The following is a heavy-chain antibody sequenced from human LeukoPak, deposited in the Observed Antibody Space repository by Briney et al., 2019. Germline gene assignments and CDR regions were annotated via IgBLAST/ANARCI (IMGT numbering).Heavy chain of an antibody. CDR3: GRDLFCGGDCHDY. D-gene: IGHD2-21*02. J-gene: IGHJ4*02. Sequence: PGGPLRLSCAASGFTFSSYWMHWVRQAPGKGLVWVSLINGDGSRIGYADSVKGRFTISRDNAKNTLYLQMNSLRAEDTAVYYCGRDLFCGGDCHDYWGQGTLVTVSS. V-gene: IGHV3-74*01. CDR2: INGDGSRI. CDR1: GFTFSSYW.